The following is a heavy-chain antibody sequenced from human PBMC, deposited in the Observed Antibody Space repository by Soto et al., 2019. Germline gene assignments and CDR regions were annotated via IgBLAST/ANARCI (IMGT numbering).Heavy chain of an antibody. CDR1: EGTSRTPS. J-gene: IGHJ6*02. CDR3: AREYPAWPLAYGLDV. Sequence: WGVSEGTSRTPSSSWILQATGKGLEWVSSISSRSDIYYADSVKGRFTISRDNAKNSVSLQMNSLRAEDTAVYYCAREYPAWPLAYGLDVWGQGTTVTVSS. V-gene: IGHV3-21*01. CDR2: ISSRSDI.